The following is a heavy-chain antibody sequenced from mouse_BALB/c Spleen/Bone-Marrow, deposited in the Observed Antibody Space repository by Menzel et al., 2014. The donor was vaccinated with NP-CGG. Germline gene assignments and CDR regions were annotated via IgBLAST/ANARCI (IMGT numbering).Heavy chain of an antibody. J-gene: IGHJ3*01. Sequence: QVHVKQSRAELAKPGASVKMSCKASGYTFTNYWMHWVKQRPGQGLEWIGYIDPNTYYTRHNQKFKDKATLTADKSSSTAYLQLSSLTSEDSAVYYCARYWDAYWGQGTLVTVSA. V-gene: IGHV1-7*01. D-gene: IGHD4-1*01. CDR3: ARYWDAY. CDR2: IDPNTYYT. CDR1: GYTFTNYW.